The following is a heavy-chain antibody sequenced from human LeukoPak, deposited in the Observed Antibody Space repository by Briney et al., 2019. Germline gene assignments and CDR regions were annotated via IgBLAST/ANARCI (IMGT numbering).Heavy chain of an antibody. D-gene: IGHD1-26*01. V-gene: IGHV4-59*08. Sequence: PSETLSLTCTVSGGSISSYYWSWIRQPPGKGLEWTGYIYYSGSTNYNPSLKSRVTMSVDTSKNQFSLKLSSVTAADTAVYYCARVKEWELPDYWGQGTLVTVSS. CDR2: IYYSGST. CDR1: GGSISSYY. CDR3: ARVKEWELPDY. J-gene: IGHJ4*02.